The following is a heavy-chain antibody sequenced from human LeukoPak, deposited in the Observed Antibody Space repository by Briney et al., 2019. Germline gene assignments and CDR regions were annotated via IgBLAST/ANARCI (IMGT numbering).Heavy chain of an antibody. CDR2: IIPIFGTA. CDR1: GGTFSSYA. Sequence: ASVKVSCKASGGTFSSYAISCVRQAPGQGLEWMGGIIPIFGTANYAQKFQGRVTITTDESTSTAYMELSSLRSEDTAVYYCARVPVVAARADYWGQGTLVTVSS. J-gene: IGHJ4*02. D-gene: IGHD2-15*01. CDR3: ARVPVVAARADY. V-gene: IGHV1-69*05.